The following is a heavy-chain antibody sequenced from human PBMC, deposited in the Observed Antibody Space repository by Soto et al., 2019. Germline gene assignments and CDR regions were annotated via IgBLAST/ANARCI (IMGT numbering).Heavy chain of an antibody. Sequence: LSETLSLTCVVSGDSISSRSHYWGWIRQPPGKGLEWIGSIYYTGSSYYNPSLKSRLTISVDTSKNHFSLKLRSVTAADTGVYYCARDRSYGDYVGGFDPWGQGTLVTVSS. CDR1: GDSISSRSHY. V-gene: IGHV4-39*07. CDR3: ARDRSYGDYVGGFDP. D-gene: IGHD4-17*01. CDR2: IYYTGSS. J-gene: IGHJ5*02.